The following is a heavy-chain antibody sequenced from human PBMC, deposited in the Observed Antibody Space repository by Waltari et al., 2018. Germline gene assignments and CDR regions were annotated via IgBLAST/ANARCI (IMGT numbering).Heavy chain of an antibody. CDR1: GGTFSSYA. J-gene: IGHJ6*03. CDR2: IFPIFGTA. D-gene: IGHD6-13*01. V-gene: IGHV1-69*05. CDR3: ARALQQLAPMDV. Sequence: QVQLVQSGAEVKKPGSSVKVSCKASGGTFSSYAIRWVRQAPGQGLAWMGGIFPIFGTANYAQKIQGRVTMTTDESTSTAYMELSSLRSEDTAVYYCARALQQLAPMDVWGKGTTVTVSS.